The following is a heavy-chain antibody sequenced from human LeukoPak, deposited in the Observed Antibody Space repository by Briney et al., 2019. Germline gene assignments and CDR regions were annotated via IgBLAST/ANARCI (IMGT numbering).Heavy chain of an antibody. CDR3: ARPRDYYDSGGAFDI. Sequence: SVKVSCKASGGTFSSYAISWVRQAPGQGLEWMGGIIPIFGTANYAQKFQGRVTITTDESTSTAYMELSSLRSEDTAVYYCARPRDYYDSGGAFDIWGQGTMVTVSS. CDR1: GGTFSSYA. D-gene: IGHD3-22*01. V-gene: IGHV1-69*05. CDR2: IIPIFGTA. J-gene: IGHJ3*02.